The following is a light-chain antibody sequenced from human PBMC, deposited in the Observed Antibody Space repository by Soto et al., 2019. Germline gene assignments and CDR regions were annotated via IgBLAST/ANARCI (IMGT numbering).Light chain of an antibody. Sequence: QSVLTQPPSASGTPGQRVTISCSGSSSNIGSNSVNWYRQLPGTAPKLLIYSTNQRPSGVPDRFSASKSGTSTSLAISGLQSEDEADYYCAAWDDSLNGPVFGGGTQLTVL. V-gene: IGLV1-44*01. CDR3: AAWDDSLNGPV. J-gene: IGLJ2*01. CDR1: SSNIGSNS. CDR2: STN.